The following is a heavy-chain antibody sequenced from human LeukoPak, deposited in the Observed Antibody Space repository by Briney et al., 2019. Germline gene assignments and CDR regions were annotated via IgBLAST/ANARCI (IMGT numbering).Heavy chain of an antibody. CDR3: ARGDGYNFFDY. D-gene: IGHD5-24*01. J-gene: IGHJ4*02. CDR2: ISYDGSDK. CDR1: GFSFSTYG. V-gene: IGHV3-30*03. Sequence: GRSLRLSCAAFGFSFSTYGMHWVRQAPGKGLEWVAVISYDGSDKYYADSVKGRFTISRDNSKNTLYLQMNSLRAEDSAVYYCARGDGYNFFDYWGQGTLVTVSS.